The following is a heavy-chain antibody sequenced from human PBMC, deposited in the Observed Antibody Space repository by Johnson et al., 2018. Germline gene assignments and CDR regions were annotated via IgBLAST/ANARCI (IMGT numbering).Heavy chain of an antibody. V-gene: IGHV3-30*03. CDR2: ISYDGRNK. D-gene: IGHD2-2*02. CDR1: GFTFSAYG. J-gene: IGHJ6*02. Sequence: QVQLVESGGGVVQPGRSLRLSCAASGFTFSAYGIHWVRQAPGKGLEWVAVISYDGRNKYYADSVKGRFTISRDNAKKSLYLQMNSLRAEDTAVYYCAREGFSSTSCYSYYYYGMDVWGQGTTVTVSS. CDR3: AREGFSSTSCYSYYYYGMDV.